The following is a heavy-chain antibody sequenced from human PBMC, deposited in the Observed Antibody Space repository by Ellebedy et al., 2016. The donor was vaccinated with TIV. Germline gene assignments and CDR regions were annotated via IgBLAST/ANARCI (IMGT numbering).Heavy chain of an antibody. CDR3: ARGDLHDYGARWFDP. J-gene: IGHJ5*02. V-gene: IGHV3-15*01. Sequence: GESLKISCAASGFTFSNAWMSWVRQAPGKGLEWVGRIKSKTDGGTTDYAAPVKGRFTISRDDSKNTLYLQMNSLRAEDTAVYYCARGDLHDYGARWFDPWGQGTLVTVSS. CDR2: IKSKTDGGTT. D-gene: IGHD4-17*01. CDR1: GFTFSNAW.